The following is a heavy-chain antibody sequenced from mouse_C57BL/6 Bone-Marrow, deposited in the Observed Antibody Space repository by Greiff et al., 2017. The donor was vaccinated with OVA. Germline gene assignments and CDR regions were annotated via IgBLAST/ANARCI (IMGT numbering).Heavy chain of an antibody. J-gene: IGHJ2*01. V-gene: IGHV1-64*01. CDR1: GYTFTSYW. Sequence: QVQLQQPGAELVKPGASVKLSCKTSGYTFTSYWMHWVKQRPGQGLEWIGMIHPNSGSTNYNEKFKSKATLTVDKSSSTAYMQLSSLTSEDSAVYYCARFYYDYDGVDYWGQGTTLTVSS. CDR3: ARFYYDYDGVDY. CDR2: IHPNSGST. D-gene: IGHD2-4*01.